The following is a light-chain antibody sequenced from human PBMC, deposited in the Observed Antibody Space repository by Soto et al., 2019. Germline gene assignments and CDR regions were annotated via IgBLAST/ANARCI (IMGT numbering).Light chain of an antibody. CDR2: WAS. CDR3: QQYYSAPPT. Sequence: DIVMTQSPDSLAVSLXXXXXINCKSSQSVLYTSNNENSLAWYQQKPGQPPNLLIYWASTRQSGVPDRFSGSGSGTDFTLTISSLQAEDVAVYYCQQYYSAPPTFGQGTKVEI. CDR1: QSVLYTSNNENS. V-gene: IGKV4-1*01. J-gene: IGKJ1*01.